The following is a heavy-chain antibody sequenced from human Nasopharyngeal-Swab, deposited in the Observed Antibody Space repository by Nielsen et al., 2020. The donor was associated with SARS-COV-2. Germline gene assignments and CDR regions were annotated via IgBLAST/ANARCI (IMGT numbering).Heavy chain of an antibody. CDR2: ISSSGSYI. CDR1: GFTFSSYS. D-gene: IGHD2-15*01. CDR3: ARDSGYCSGGSCYSDYFDY. V-gene: IGHV3-21*01. J-gene: IGHJ4*02. Sequence: GESLKISCAASGFTFSSYSMNWVRQAPGKGLEWVSSISSSGSYIYYADSVKGRFTISREKEKNSMYRKMNRRRDEDAAVYYCARDSGYCSGGSCYSDYFDYWGQGTLVTVSS.